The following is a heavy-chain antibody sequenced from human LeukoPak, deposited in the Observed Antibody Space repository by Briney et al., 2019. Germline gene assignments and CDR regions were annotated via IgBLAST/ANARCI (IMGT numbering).Heavy chain of an antibody. Sequence: ASVKVSCKASGYTFTSYAMNWVRQAPGQGLEWMGWINTNTEDPTYAQGFTGRFVFSLDTSVSTAYLQISSLKAEDTAVYYCARSPYDFWSGPIKGMDYWGQGTLVTVSS. V-gene: IGHV7-4-1*02. CDR3: ARSPYDFWSGPIKGMDY. CDR2: INTNTEDP. J-gene: IGHJ4*02. D-gene: IGHD3-3*01. CDR1: GYTFTSYA.